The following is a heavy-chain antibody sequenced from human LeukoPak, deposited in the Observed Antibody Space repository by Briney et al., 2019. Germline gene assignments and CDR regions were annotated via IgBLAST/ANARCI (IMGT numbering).Heavy chain of an antibody. Sequence: SETLSLTCTVAAPSISSYYWSWIRHPPGKWLEWHGYIYYSGSANYNPSLKSRVTISVDTSKNQFSLKLSSVTAADTAVYYCARVPYDFWSQGWFDPWGQGTLVTVSS. CDR1: APSISSYY. V-gene: IGHV4-59*01. J-gene: IGHJ5*02. CDR2: IYYSGSA. D-gene: IGHD3-3*01. CDR3: ARVPYDFWSQGWFDP.